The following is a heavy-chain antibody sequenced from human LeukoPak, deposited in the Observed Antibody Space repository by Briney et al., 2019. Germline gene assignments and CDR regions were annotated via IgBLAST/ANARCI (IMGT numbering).Heavy chain of an antibody. J-gene: IGHJ5*01. D-gene: IGHD6-13*01. CDR3: AKPAGGAAAANADS. Sequence: PGGSLRLSCAASGFTFSAYAMRWVRQAPGKGLEWVSAVSGSGDSTYYADSVKGRFTISRDNSKNTLFLQMNSLRADDTAIYYCAKPAGGAAAANADSWGQGTLVTVSS. CDR1: GFTFSAYA. V-gene: IGHV3-23*01. CDR2: VSGSGDST.